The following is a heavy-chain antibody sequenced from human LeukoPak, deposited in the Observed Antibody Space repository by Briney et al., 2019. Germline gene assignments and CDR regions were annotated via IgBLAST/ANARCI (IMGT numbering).Heavy chain of an antibody. CDR2: IYYSGST. D-gene: IGHD6-13*01. CDR1: GGSISSSSYY. CDR3: ARDYSSSWYWGYFDY. J-gene: IGHJ4*02. V-gene: IGHV4-39*07. Sequence: LETLSLTCTVSGGSISSSSYYWGWIRQPPGKGLEWIGSIYYSGSTYYNPSLKSRVTISVDTSKNQFSLKLSSVTAADTAVYYCARDYSSSWYWGYFDYWGQGTLVTVSS.